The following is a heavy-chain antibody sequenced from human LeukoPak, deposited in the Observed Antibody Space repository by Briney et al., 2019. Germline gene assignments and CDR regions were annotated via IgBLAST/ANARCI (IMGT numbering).Heavy chain of an antibody. Sequence: SETLSLTCPVSGVSISSDYWSWIRLPPGKGLEWIGYIYYSGSSNYNPSLKSRVTMSVDTSKNQFSLKLTSVTAADTAVYYCARRLRQNLFDPWGQGTLVTVSS. CDR1: GVSISSDY. D-gene: IGHD4-17*01. V-gene: IGHV4-59*08. J-gene: IGHJ5*02. CDR3: ARRLRQNLFDP. CDR2: IYYSGSS.